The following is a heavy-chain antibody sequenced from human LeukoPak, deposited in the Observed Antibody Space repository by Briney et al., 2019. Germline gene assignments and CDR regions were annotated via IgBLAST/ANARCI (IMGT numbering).Heavy chain of an antibody. J-gene: IGHJ4*02. CDR2: FSWNSGSI. D-gene: IGHD3-10*01. CDR1: GFTFDDYA. CDR3: AKDPVVRGVRPYYFDY. V-gene: IGHV3-9*01. Sequence: PGRSLRLSCAASGFTFDDYAMHWVRQAPGKGLEWVSGFSWNSGSIGYADSVKGRFTISRDNAKNSLYLQMNSLRAQDKALYFCAKDPVVRGVRPYYFDYWGLGTLVTVSS.